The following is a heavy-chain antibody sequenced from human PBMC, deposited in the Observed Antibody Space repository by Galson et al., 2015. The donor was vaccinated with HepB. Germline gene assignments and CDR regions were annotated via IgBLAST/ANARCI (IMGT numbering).Heavy chain of an antibody. D-gene: IGHD3-3*01. Sequence: SVKVSCKASGYTFTSYAMHWVRQAPGQRLEWMGWINAGNGNTKYSQKFQGRVTISRDTSAGTAYMELSSLRSEDTAVYYCARHDFWSGYYFDYWGQGTLVTVSS. V-gene: IGHV1-3*01. CDR1: GYTFTSYA. J-gene: IGHJ4*02. CDR2: INAGNGNT. CDR3: ARHDFWSGYYFDY.